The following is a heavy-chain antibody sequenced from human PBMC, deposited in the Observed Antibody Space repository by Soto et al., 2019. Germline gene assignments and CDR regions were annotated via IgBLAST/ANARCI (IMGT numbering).Heavy chain of an antibody. CDR3: AHRRNYDGSWNEGVFDY. V-gene: IGHV2-5*02. Sequence: QITLKESGPTLVKPTQTLTLTCTFSGFSLTSRPVGVGWVRQPPGKALEWLAFIYWDDDKRYSPSLRSTLTVTKDASNNQVVLTQTNMDPVDTATYYCAHRRNYDGSWNEGVFDYWGQGILVTVSS. D-gene: IGHD3-16*01. CDR1: GFSLTSRPVG. J-gene: IGHJ4*02. CDR2: IYWDDDK.